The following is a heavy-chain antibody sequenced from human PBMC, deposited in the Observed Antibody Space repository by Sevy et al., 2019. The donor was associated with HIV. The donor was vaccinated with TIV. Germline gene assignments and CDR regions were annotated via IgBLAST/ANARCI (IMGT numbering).Heavy chain of an antibody. J-gene: IGHJ4*02. CDR1: GFTFDDYA. D-gene: IGHD5-18*01. CDR3: AKPRMGSYGYFDY. CDR2: ISWDGGST. V-gene: IGHV3-43D*03. Sequence: GGSLRLSCAASGFTFDDYAMHWVRQAPGKGLEWVSLISWDGGSTYYADSVKGRFTISRDNSKNSLYLQMNSLRAEDTALYYCAKPRMGSYGYFDYWGQGTLVTVSS.